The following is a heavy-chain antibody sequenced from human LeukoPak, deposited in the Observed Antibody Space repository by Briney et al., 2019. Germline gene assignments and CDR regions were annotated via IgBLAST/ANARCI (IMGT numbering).Heavy chain of an antibody. D-gene: IGHD2-8*01. CDR3: SKENGAFSPFGY. CDR1: GGSISNTNS. J-gene: IGHJ4*02. CDR2: ISLTGLT. V-gene: IGHV4-4*02. Sequence: SETLSLTCGVSGGSISNTNSWSWVRQPPGQGLEWIGEISLTGLTHCNPSLESRVTVSLDKSKNQLSLNLTAVTAADTAVYYCSKENGAFSPFGYWGQGTLVTVSS.